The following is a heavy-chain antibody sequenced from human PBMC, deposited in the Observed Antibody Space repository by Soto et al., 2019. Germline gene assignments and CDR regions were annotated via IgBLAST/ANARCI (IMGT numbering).Heavy chain of an antibody. D-gene: IGHD3-3*01. CDR2: IKTDGSEK. J-gene: IGHJ4*02. Sequence: GVSLRLSCAASGFTFTKSWMAWVRQAPGKGLEWVANIKTDGSEKYYVDSMKGRIAISRDNAKNSLYLQVNSLRVEDTAMYYCARDDHYDTYGYWGQGTLVTVSS. CDR1: GFTFTKSW. CDR3: ARDDHYDTYGY. V-gene: IGHV3-7*01.